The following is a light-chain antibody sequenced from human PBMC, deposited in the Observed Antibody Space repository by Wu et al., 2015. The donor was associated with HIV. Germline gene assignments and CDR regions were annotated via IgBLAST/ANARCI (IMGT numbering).Light chain of an antibody. CDR1: QSVSSTY. V-gene: IGKV3-20*01. CDR2: GAS. Sequence: EIVLTQSPGTLSLSPGERATLSCRASQSVSSTYLAWYQQKPGQAPRLLIYGASSRATGIPDRFRGSGSGTDFTLTISRLEPEDFAVYYCQQYSTSPLYTFGQGTKLEIK. J-gene: IGKJ2*01. CDR3: QQYSTSPLYT.